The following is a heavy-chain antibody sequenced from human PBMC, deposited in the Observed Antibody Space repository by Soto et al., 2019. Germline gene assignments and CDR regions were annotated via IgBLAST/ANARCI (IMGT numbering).Heavy chain of an antibody. J-gene: IGHJ4*02. V-gene: IGHV1-69*01. D-gene: IGHD5-18*01. CDR3: ARGAMAKFDY. CDR2: FIAMLGTP. Sequence: QVQLVQSGAEVKKPGSSVKVSCKASGGTFGSHGVAWVRQSPGQGLEGMGGFIAMLGTPTYAKKVQGRATITADESLTSSYLELRSLRSEDTAVYICARGAMAKFDYWGQGTVVTVSS. CDR1: GGTFGSHG.